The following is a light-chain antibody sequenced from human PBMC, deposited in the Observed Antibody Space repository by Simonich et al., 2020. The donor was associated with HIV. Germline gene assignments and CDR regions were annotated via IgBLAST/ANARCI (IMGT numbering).Light chain of an antibody. Sequence: QSALTQPASVSGSPGQSITISCTGTSRDVGGYNYVSCYQQHPGKAPKLMIYDVSNRPSGVSNRFSCSKSGNTASLTISGLQAEDEADYYCSSYTSSSTLVFGGGTKLTVL. V-gene: IGLV2-14*01. J-gene: IGLJ2*01. CDR3: SSYTSSSTLV. CDR2: DVS. CDR1: SRDVGGYNY.